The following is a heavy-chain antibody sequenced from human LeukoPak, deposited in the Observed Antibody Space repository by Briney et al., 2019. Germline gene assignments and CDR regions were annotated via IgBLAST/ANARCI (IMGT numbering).Heavy chain of an antibody. Sequence: PSETLSLTCAVYGGSFSGYYWSWIRQPPGKGLEWIGEINHSGSTNYNPSLKSRVTISVDTSKNQFSLKLSSVTAADAAVYYCARGITYYYGSGSYLGFDYWGQGTLVTVSS. CDR1: GGSFSGYY. CDR2: INHSGST. D-gene: IGHD3-10*01. CDR3: ARGITYYYGSGSYLGFDY. J-gene: IGHJ4*02. V-gene: IGHV4-34*01.